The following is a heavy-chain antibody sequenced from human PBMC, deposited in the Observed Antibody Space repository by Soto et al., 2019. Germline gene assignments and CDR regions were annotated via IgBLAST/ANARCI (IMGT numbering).Heavy chain of an antibody. J-gene: IGHJ6*02. Sequence: SVKVSCKASGGTFSSYAISWVRQAPGQGLEWIGGIIPIFGTANYAQKFQGRVTITADESTSTAYMELSSLRSEDTAVYYCASRMTTVTTIYYYYYYGMDVWGQGTTVTVSS. CDR3: ASRMTTVTTIYYYYYYGMDV. CDR2: IIPIFGTA. V-gene: IGHV1-69*13. D-gene: IGHD4-17*01. CDR1: GGTFSSYA.